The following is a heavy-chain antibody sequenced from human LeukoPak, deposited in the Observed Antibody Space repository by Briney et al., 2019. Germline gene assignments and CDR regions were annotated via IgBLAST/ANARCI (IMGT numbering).Heavy chain of an antibody. V-gene: IGHV1-69*01. CDR1: GGKIVSFG. J-gene: IGHJ5*02. CDR2: IIPIFGTA. CDR3: ARDRRGDICSSTSCYTHDWFDP. Sequence: SAKDLWNAVGGKIVSFGVSWVRKDTGQGLEWMGGIIPIFGTANYEQNFQGRVTITAAESTSTASMELSSLRSEDTAVYYCARDRRGDICSSTSCYTHDWFDPWGQGTLVTVSS. D-gene: IGHD2-2*02.